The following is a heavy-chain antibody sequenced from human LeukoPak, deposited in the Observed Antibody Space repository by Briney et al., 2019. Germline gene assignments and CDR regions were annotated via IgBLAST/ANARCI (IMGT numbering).Heavy chain of an antibody. CDR1: GGSITNTNY. J-gene: IGHJ4*02. Sequence: PSGTLSLTCGVSGGSITNTNYWTWVRQPPGKGLEWIEEVNLQGSTNYNPSLMGRVAISVDTSENHISLQLTSVTAADTAVYYCAREGGPYRPLDYSGQGTLVTVSS. V-gene: IGHV4-4*02. CDR2: VNLQGST. CDR3: AREGGPYRPLDY.